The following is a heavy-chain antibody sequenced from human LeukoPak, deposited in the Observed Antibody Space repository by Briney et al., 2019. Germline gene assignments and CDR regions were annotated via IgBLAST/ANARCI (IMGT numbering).Heavy chain of an antibody. Sequence: PGGSLRLSCVASEFTFSSYWMHWVRQAPGKGLVWVSRINGDGSGTTYADSVKGRFTIPRDNAKNTLYLQMNSLRAEDTAVYYCARAPGQNHAFDIWGQGTMVTVSS. CDR1: EFTFSSYW. CDR2: INGDGSGT. J-gene: IGHJ3*02. V-gene: IGHV3-74*03. CDR3: ARAPGQNHAFDI.